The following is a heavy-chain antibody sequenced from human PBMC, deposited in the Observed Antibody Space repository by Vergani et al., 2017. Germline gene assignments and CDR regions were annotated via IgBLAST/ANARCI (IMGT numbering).Heavy chain of an antibody. CDR3: ARVRWDDYYYGMDV. V-gene: IGHV1-2*02. CDR2: INPNSGGT. Sequence: QVQLVQSGAEVKKPGASLKVSCKASGYTFTGYYMHWVRQAPGQGLDWMGWINPNSGGTNYEQKFQGSVTMTRDTSISTASMELSRLRSDDTAVYYGARVRWDDYYYGMDVWGQGTTVTVSS. D-gene: IGHD1-26*01. J-gene: IGHJ6*02. CDR1: GYTFTGYY.